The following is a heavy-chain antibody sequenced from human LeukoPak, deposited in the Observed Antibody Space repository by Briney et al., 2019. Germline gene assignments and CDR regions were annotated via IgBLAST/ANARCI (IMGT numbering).Heavy chain of an antibody. V-gene: IGHV3-7*01. J-gene: IGHJ3*01. CDR3: ARDDNYYDTSGHFFDAFTL. D-gene: IGHD3-22*01. CDR2: IRKDESVK. Sequence: GGSLRLSCAASGFTFSTYWMSWVRRAPGKGLEWVANIRKDESVKHCVDSVKGRFTISRDNAKNLLYLQMNSLRVEDTAVYFCARDDNYYDTSGHFFDAFTLWGQGTMVTVSS. CDR1: GFTFSTYW.